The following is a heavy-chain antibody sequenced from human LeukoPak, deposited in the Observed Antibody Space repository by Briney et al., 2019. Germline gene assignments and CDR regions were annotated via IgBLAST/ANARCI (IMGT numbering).Heavy chain of an antibody. J-gene: IGHJ4*02. Sequence: PSETLSLTCTVSGGSISSSSYYWGWIRQPPGKGLEWIGSIYYSGSTYYNPSLKSRVTISVDTSKNQFSLKLSSVTAADTAVYYCARDVVYYYDSSGCYDYWGQGTLVTVSS. CDR1: GGSISSSSYY. CDR2: IYYSGST. D-gene: IGHD3-22*01. CDR3: ARDVVYYYDSSGCYDY. V-gene: IGHV4-39*07.